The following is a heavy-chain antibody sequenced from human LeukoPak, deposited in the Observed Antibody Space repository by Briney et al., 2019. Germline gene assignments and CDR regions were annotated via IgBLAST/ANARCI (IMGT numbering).Heavy chain of an antibody. Sequence: ASVKVSCKASGYTFTGYYMHWVRQAPGQGLEWMGWINPNSGGTNYAQKFQGRVTMTRNTSISTAYMELSSLRSEDTAVYYCARGGGARYFDWFPLTRYNWFDPWGQGTLVTVSS. CDR1: GYTFTGYY. V-gene: IGHV1-2*02. CDR3: ARGGGARYFDWFPLTRYNWFDP. D-gene: IGHD3-9*01. CDR2: INPNSGGT. J-gene: IGHJ5*02.